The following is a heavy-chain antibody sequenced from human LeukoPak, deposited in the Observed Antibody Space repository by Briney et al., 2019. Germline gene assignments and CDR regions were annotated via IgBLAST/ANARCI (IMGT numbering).Heavy chain of an antibody. CDR3: ARFEFGIAVAGGAFDI. D-gene: IGHD6-19*01. CDR2: INPSGGST. CDR1: GYTFTSYY. V-gene: IGHV1-46*01. J-gene: IGHJ3*02. Sequence: ASVKVSCKASGYTFTSYYMHWVRQAPGQGLEWMGIINPSGGSTNYAQKFQGRVTITTDESTSTAYMELSSLRSEDTAVYYCARFEFGIAVAGGAFDIWGQGTMVTVSS.